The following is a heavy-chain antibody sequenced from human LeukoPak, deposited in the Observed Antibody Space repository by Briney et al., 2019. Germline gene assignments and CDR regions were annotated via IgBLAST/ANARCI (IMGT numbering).Heavy chain of an antibody. V-gene: IGHV3-7*01. CDR2: IKQDGSEN. D-gene: IGHD6-13*01. CDR3: ARDATYSSSWYGGAYYYGMDV. Sequence: PRGSLRLSCAASELTFSRYWMSWVRQAPGKGLEWVANIKQDGSENYYVDSVKGRFTISRDNAKNSLYLQMNSLRAEDTAVYYCARDATYSSSWYGGAYYYGMDVWGQGTTVTVSS. CDR1: ELTFSRYW. J-gene: IGHJ6*02.